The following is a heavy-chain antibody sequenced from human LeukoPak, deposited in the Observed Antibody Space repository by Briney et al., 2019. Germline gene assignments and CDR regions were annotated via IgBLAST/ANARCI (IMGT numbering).Heavy chain of an antibody. CDR2: ISWNGGST. J-gene: IGHJ4*02. V-gene: IGHV3-9*01. CDR1: GFTFSSYE. CDR3: TKELYTTNHFDS. D-gene: IGHD2-2*02. Sequence: GGSLRLSCAASGFTFSSYEMNWVRQGPGKGLEWVSGISWNGGSTGYADSVKGRFTISRDNTKNSLYLQMNSLRPEDTAFYYCTKELYTTNHFDSWGQGTLVTVSS.